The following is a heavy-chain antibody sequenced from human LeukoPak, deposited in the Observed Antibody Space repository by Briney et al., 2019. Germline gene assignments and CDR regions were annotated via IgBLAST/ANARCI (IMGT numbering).Heavy chain of an antibody. Sequence: GGSLRLSCAASGFTFSSYSMNWVRQAPGKGLEWVSYISSSRITIPYADSVKGRFTISRDNAKNSLYLQMNSLRAEDTAVYYCARDPHFDPWGQGTLVTVSS. CDR1: GFTFSSYS. V-gene: IGHV3-48*01. CDR2: ISSSRITI. J-gene: IGHJ5*02. CDR3: ARDPHFDP.